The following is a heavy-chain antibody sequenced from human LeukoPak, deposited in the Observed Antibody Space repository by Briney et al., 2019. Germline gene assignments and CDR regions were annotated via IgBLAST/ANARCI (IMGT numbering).Heavy chain of an antibody. D-gene: IGHD6-19*01. V-gene: IGHV4-39*01. CDR1: GGSISSSGYY. Sequence: PSEALSLTCTVSGGSISSSGYYWGWIRQPPGKGLEWIGSIDYSGSTYYNPSLKSRVTISVDTSKNQFSLKLRSVTAADTAVYYCARSNYSSGFYFDYWGQGTLVTVSS. J-gene: IGHJ4*02. CDR2: IDYSGST. CDR3: ARSNYSSGFYFDY.